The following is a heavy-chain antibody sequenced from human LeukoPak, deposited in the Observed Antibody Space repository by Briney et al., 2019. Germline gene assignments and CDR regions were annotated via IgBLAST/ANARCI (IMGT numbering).Heavy chain of an antibody. J-gene: IGHJ5*02. CDR3: ARGWFGELSPETPRVPVNWFDP. CDR2: IRYDGSNK. Sequence: GGSLRLSCAASGFTFSSYGMHWVRQAPGKGLEWVAFIRYDGSNKYYADSVKGRFTISRDNSKNTLYLQMNSLRAEDTAVYYCARGWFGELSPETPRVPVNWFDPWGQGTLVTVSS. D-gene: IGHD3-10*01. CDR1: GFTFSSYG. V-gene: IGHV3-30*02.